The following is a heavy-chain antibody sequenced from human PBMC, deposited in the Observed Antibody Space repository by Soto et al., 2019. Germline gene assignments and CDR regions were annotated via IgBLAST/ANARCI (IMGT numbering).Heavy chain of an antibody. V-gene: IGHV4-59*01. CDR1: GGSISSNY. CDR3: ARYRREAVAGYTLDN. CDR2: VYNSGST. J-gene: IGHJ4*02. Sequence: SETLSLTCTVSGGSISSNYWTWIRQPPGKGLEWIGYVYNSGSTYYNPSLKSRVTISEDTSKSQFSLKVNSMTAADTAVYYCARYRREAVAGYTLDNWGQGILVTVSS. D-gene: IGHD6-13*01.